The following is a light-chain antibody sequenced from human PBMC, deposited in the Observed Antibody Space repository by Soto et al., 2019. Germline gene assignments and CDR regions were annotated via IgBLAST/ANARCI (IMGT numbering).Light chain of an antibody. V-gene: IGKV3-20*01. CDR2: GAS. J-gene: IGKJ1*01. Sequence: EIVLTQSPGTLPLSPGERATLSCRASQSVSSIFLAWYQHKPGQAPRLLIYGASTRATGIPDRFSGSGSGTDFILTISRLEPEDFAVYYCQQYGSSPRTFGHGTRVEIK. CDR3: QQYGSSPRT. CDR1: QSVSSIF.